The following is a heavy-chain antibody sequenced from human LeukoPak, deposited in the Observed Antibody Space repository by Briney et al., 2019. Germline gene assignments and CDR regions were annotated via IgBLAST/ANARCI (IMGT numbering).Heavy chain of an antibody. V-gene: IGHV1-18*01. D-gene: IGHD5-18*01. CDR2: ISAYDGNT. CDR1: GYTFMSYG. CDR3: ARDDGYSYRKGVDRFDY. J-gene: IGHJ4*02. Sequence: ASVKVSCKASGYTFMSYGISWVRQAPGQGLEWVGWISAYDGNTNYVEKFQGRVTVTVDTSTSSAYMDLRSLRSDDTAVYYCARDDGYSYRKGVDRFDYWGQGTLVTVSS.